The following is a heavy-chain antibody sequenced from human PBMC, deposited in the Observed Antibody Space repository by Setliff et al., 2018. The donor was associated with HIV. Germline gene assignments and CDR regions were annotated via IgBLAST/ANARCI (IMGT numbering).Heavy chain of an antibody. D-gene: IGHD4-17*01. J-gene: IGHJ4*02. CDR1: GGSITGYF. CDR2: IYYNGNT. V-gene: IGHV4-59*01. Sequence: WETLSLTCTISGGSITGYFWSWIRQTPGKGLEWIGYIYYNGNTNYNPTLNSRGTISVDTYKNQFSLKLTSVTAADTAVYYCAREIYGGNSRPFDYWGQGTLVTVSS. CDR3: AREIYGGNSRPFDY.